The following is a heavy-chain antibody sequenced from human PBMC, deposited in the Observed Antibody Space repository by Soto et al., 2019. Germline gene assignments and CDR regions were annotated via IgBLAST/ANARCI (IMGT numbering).Heavy chain of an antibody. V-gene: IGHV1-18*04. Sequence: VKVSCKASGYTFTSYGISWVRQAPGQGLEWMGWISAYNGNTNYAQKLQGRVTMTTDTSTSTAYMELRSLRSDDTAVYYCARWVDCSGGSCYPNWFDPWGQGTLVTVSS. CDR1: GYTFTSYG. CDR3: ARWVDCSGGSCYPNWFDP. J-gene: IGHJ5*02. D-gene: IGHD2-15*01. CDR2: ISAYNGNT.